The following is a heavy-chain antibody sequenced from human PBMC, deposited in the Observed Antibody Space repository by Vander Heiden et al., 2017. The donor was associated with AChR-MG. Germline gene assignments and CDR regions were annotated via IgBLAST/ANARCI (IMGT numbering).Heavy chain of an antibody. J-gene: IGHJ6*03. Sequence: QLQLQESGPGLVKPSETLSLTCTVSGGSISSSSYYWGWIRQPPGKGLEWIGSIYYSGSTYYNPSLKSRVTISVDTSKNQFSLKLSSVTAADTAVYYCARGRGYQPDYYYYMDVWGKGTTVTVSS. V-gene: IGHV4-39*01. D-gene: IGHD2-2*01. CDR2: IYYSGST. CDR1: GGSISSSSYY. CDR3: ARGRGYQPDYYYYMDV.